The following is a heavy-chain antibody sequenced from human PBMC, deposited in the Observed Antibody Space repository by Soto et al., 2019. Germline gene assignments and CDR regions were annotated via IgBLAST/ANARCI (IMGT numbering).Heavy chain of an antibody. Sequence: SETLSLTCTVSGGSISGYYWSWIRQPPGKGLEWIGYIYYSGSTNYNPSLKSRVTISVDTSKNQFSLKLSSVTAADTAVYYCARGVTTVTDYYYYMDVWGKGTTVTVSS. V-gene: IGHV4-59*01. D-gene: IGHD4-17*01. J-gene: IGHJ6*03. CDR2: IYYSGST. CDR3: ARGVTTVTDYYYYMDV. CDR1: GGSISGYY.